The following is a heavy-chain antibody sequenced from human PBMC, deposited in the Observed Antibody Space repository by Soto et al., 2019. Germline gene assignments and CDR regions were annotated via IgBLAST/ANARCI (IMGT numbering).Heavy chain of an antibody. CDR1: GFTFSSYA. CDR2: IGGSGSST. Sequence: HPGGSLRLSCAASGFTFSSYAMSWVRQAPGKGLEWVSAIGGSGSSTYYADSVKGRFTISRDNSKNTLYLQMNSLRAEDTATYYCAIYTVNFDFWGQGALVTVSS. CDR3: AIYTVNFDF. J-gene: IGHJ4*02. D-gene: IGHD2-2*02. V-gene: IGHV3-23*01.